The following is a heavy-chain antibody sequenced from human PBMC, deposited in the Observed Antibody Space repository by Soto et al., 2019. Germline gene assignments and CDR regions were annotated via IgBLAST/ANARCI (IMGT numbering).Heavy chain of an antibody. CDR1: GYTFTGYY. CDR2: INPNSGGT. Sequence: ASVNVSCKASGYTFTGYYMHWVRQAPGQGLEWMGWINPNSGGTNYAQKFQGLVTMTRDTSISTAYMELSRLRSDDTAVYYCARDVGDCSSTSCSEKGYYYYYMDVWGKGTTVTVSS. CDR3: ARDVGDCSSTSCSEKGYYYYYMDV. J-gene: IGHJ6*03. V-gene: IGHV1-2*04. D-gene: IGHD2-2*01.